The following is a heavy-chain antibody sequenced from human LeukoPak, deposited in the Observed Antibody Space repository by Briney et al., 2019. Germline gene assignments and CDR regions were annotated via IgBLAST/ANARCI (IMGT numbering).Heavy chain of an antibody. D-gene: IGHD6-13*01. J-gene: IGHJ6*03. CDR1: DDSITMYY. CDR3: ARGRVSSSTWYSTYYYYFYMDL. V-gene: IGHV4-59*01. Sequence: SETLSLTCSVSDDSITMYYWTWIRQPPGKGLEWIGYVDHTGSTNFNPSLNGHVSISRDTTKNLFSLRLRSVTAADTAVYFCARGRVSSSTWYSTYYYYFYMDLWGKGTTVTVSS. CDR2: VDHTGST.